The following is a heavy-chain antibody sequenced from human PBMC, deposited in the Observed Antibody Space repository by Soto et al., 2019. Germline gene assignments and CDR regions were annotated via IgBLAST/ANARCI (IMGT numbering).Heavy chain of an antibody. CDR2: IYSGGST. V-gene: IGHV3-53*01. D-gene: IGHD3-16*02. Sequence: PGGSLRLSCAASGFTVSSSYMSWVRQAPGKGLEWVSVIYSGGSTYYADSVKGRFTISRDNSKNTLYLQMNSLRAEDTAVYYCARVAPDPMITFGGVIVSWFAPWGQGTLVTVPS. J-gene: IGHJ5*02. CDR1: GFTVSSSY. CDR3: ARVAPDPMITFGGVIVSWFAP.